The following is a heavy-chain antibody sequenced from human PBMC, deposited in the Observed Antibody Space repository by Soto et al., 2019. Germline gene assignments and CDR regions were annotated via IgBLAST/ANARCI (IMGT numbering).Heavy chain of an antibody. CDR2: TSYDGSNN. V-gene: IGHV3-33*05. Sequence: QVQLVESGGGVVQPGTSLRLSCVGSGFTFRSYVIHWVRQAPGKGLEWVALTSYDGSNNFYGDSVKGRFTISRHNSRNTVELQMASLTFEDTAIKYRARSGTTRRLDVWGQGTLVSVSS. CDR3: ARSGTTRRLDV. CDR1: GFTFRSYV. D-gene: IGHD3-10*01. J-gene: IGHJ4*02.